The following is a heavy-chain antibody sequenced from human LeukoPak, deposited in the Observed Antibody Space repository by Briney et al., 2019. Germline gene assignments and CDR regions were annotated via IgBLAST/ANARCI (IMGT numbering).Heavy chain of an antibody. CDR1: GFTFSTYD. Sequence: GGTLRLSCAASGFTFSTYDMSWVRQAPGKGLEWVSAISDSGGSKFNADFLKRRFTISRDNYKNTLFLQMNTPIADATAIYYCAKDHPSGYYFDYSGQGTLVTVSS. CDR3: AKDHPSGYYFDY. J-gene: IGHJ4*02. V-gene: IGHV3-23*01. D-gene: IGHD1-14*01. CDR2: ISDSGGSK.